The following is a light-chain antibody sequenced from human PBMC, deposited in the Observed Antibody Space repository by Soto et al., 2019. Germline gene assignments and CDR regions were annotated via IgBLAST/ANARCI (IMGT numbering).Light chain of an antibody. Sequence: QSALPQPASVSGSPGQSITISFTGTSSDVGGYNYVSWYQQHPGKAPQLMIYEVSNRPSGVSNRFSGSKSGNTASLTISGLQAEDEADYSCSSSTSRSTYVFGTGTKLTVL. CDR3: SSSTSRSTYV. CDR2: EVS. CDR1: SSDVGGYNY. J-gene: IGLJ1*01. V-gene: IGLV2-14*01.